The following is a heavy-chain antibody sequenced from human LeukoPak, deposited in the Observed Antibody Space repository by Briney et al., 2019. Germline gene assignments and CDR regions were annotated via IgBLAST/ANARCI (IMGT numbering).Heavy chain of an antibody. CDR3: ARNLNSGSYYYFDY. D-gene: IGHD1-26*01. J-gene: IGHJ4*02. CDR2: IHSGGGET. V-gene: IGHV3-23*01. CDR1: GFTFRNHA. Sequence: GGSLRLSCAASGFTFRNHAMAWVRQAPGKGLEWVSAIHSGGGETYYADSVKGRFTISRDNSMNTLSLQMNILRPEDAALYYCARNLNSGSYYYFDYWGQGTLVTVSS.